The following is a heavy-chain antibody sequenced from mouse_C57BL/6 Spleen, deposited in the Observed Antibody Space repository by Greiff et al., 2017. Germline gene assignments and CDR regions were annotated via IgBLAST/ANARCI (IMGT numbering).Heavy chain of an antibody. CDR3: ARWAYGSSCDY. Sequence: EVQLQQSGPELVKPGASVKISCKASGYTFTDYYMNWVKQSHGKSLKWIGDINPNNGGTSYIQKFKGKATLTVDKSSSTAYMELRSLTSEDSAVYNCARWAYGSSCDYWGEDTTLTVSS. J-gene: IGHJ2*01. D-gene: IGHD1-1*01. CDR1: GYTFTDYY. CDR2: INPNNGGT. V-gene: IGHV1-26*01.